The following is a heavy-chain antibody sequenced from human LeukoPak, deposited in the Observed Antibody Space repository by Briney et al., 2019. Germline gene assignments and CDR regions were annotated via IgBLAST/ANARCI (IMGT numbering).Heavy chain of an antibody. V-gene: IGHV3-21*01. CDR2: ISSSSGYI. CDR1: GFTFSSYS. J-gene: IGHJ4*02. Sequence: PGGSLRLSCAASGFTFSSYSMNWVRQAPGKGLEWVSSISSSSGYIYYADSVKGRFTISRDNAKNSLYLQMNSLRAEDTAVYYCARDRSRCYYWGQGTLVTVSS. CDR3: ARDRSRCYY.